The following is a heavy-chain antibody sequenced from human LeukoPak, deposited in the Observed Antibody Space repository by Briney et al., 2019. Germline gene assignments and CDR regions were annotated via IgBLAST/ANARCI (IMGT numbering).Heavy chain of an antibody. CDR3: ARGNLWDYRRYYYYMDV. CDR2: INHRGST. V-gene: IGHV4-34*01. D-gene: IGHD4-11*01. J-gene: IGHJ6*03. CDR1: GGSFSGYY. Sequence: SETLSLTCDVYGGSFSGYYWSWIRQPPGKGLEWIGEINHRGSTNYNPSLKSRVTISVDTSKNQFSLRLNSVTAADTAVYYCARGNLWDYRRYYYYMDVWGKGTTVTASS.